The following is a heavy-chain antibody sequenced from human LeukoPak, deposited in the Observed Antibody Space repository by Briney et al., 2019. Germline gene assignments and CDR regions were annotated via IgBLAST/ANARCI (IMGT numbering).Heavy chain of an antibody. J-gene: IGHJ4*02. CDR1: GGTFTSYA. D-gene: IGHD1-26*01. Sequence: SVRVSLKASGGTFTSYAISWGRHAPGPGVGWMGGIIPIFGTANYAQKFQGRVTMTRDTSTSTVYMELSSLRSEDTAVYYCARERLSGSYWDYWGQGTLVTVSS. V-gene: IGHV1-69*05. CDR3: ARERLSGSYWDY. CDR2: IIPIFGTA.